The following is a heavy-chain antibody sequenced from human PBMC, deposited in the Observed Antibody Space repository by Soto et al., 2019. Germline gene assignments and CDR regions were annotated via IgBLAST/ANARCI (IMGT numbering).Heavy chain of an antibody. CDR1: GYNFIAYY. D-gene: IGHD2-21*02. CDR2: INPSSGAT. J-gene: IGHJ4*02. V-gene: IGHV1-46*01. Sequence: QVQLVQSGAEVKKPGSSVKLSCKASGYNFIAYYIYWVRQAPVHGPAWMGMINPSSGATNYAQKLHGRVTVTRDTSTSTAYLELSSLRSEDAAVYYCAKYCGGDCRHFDAWGQGTLVTVSS. CDR3: AKYCGGDCRHFDA.